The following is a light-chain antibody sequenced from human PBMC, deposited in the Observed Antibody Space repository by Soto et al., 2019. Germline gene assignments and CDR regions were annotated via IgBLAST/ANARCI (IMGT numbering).Light chain of an antibody. CDR3: TSYSSSSTYLV. J-gene: IGLJ3*02. CDR2: EVS. CDR1: SSDVGTYNY. V-gene: IGLV2-14*01. Sequence: QPASVSGSPGQSITFSCTGTSSDVGTYNYVSWYQQHPGKAPKLMIYEVSNRPSGVSNRFPGSKSGNTASLTISGLQAEDEADYYCTSYSSSSTYLVFGGGTKLTVL.